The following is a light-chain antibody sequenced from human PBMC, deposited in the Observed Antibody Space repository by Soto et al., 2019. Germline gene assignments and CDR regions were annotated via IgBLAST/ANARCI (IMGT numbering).Light chain of an antibody. V-gene: IGKV3-15*01. CDR3: QQYNNWPFT. Sequence: IVMTHSPAALSVSPGGRATLSCRASQSVSSYLAWYQQKPVQAPRLLIYGASTRATGIPARFSGSGSGTEFTLTISSLQSEDFAVYYCQQYNNWPFTFGQGTRLEIK. CDR1: QSVSSY. J-gene: IGKJ5*01. CDR2: GAS.